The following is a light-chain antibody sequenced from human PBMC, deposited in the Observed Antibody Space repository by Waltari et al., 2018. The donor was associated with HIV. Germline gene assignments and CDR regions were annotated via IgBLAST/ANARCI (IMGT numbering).Light chain of an antibody. J-gene: IGKJ1*01. Sequence: DIVLTQSPDSLAVSLGERATMNCKSSQKILFSSTNKNYLCWYQQRPGQPPRLLIYWASSRESGVPERFTGSGSGTNFTLTISRLQADDVAVYFCQQYYSTPRTFGQGTKV. V-gene: IGKV4-1*01. CDR3: QQYYSTPRT. CDR1: QKILFSSTNKNY. CDR2: WAS.